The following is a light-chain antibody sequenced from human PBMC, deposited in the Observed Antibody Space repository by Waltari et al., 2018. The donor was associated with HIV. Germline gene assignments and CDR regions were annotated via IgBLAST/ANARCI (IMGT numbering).Light chain of an antibody. J-gene: IGLJ3*02. V-gene: IGLV1-47*01. CDR3: AAWDDSLSAWV. CDR1: RSNIGRNY. CDR2: RND. Sequence: QSVLTQPPSASGTPGQRVSISCSGSRSNIGRNYVYWYQQLPGTAPKLLMYRNDERPSGVPDRFSGSKSGTSASLAISGLRSEDEADYYCAAWDDSLSAWVFGGGTKLTVL.